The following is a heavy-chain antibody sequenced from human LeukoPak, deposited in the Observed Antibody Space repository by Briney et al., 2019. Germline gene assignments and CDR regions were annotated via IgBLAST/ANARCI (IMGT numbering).Heavy chain of an antibody. V-gene: IGHV1-18*01. CDR2: ISAYNGNT. J-gene: IGHJ6*02. CDR3: AVAVGPTYYYYGMDV. CDR1: GYTFTSYG. D-gene: IGHD1-26*01. Sequence: ASVKVSCKASGYTFTSYGISWVRQAPGQGLEWMGWISAYNGNTNYAQKLQGRVTMTTDTSTSTAYMELRSLRSDDTAVYYCAVAVGPTYYYYGMDVWGQGTTVTVSS.